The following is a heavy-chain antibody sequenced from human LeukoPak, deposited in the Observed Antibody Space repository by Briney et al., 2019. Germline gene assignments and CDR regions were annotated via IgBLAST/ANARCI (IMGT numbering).Heavy chain of an antibody. Sequence: GASVKVSCKASGYTFTSYGISWVRQAPGQGLEWMGWISAYNGNTNYAQKLQGRVTMTTDTSTSTAYMELRSLRSDDTAVYYCARVIAAAGTGVYFDYWGQGTLVTVSS. CDR2: ISAYNGNT. D-gene: IGHD6-13*01. V-gene: IGHV1-18*01. CDR1: GYTFTSYG. CDR3: ARVIAAAGTGVYFDY. J-gene: IGHJ4*02.